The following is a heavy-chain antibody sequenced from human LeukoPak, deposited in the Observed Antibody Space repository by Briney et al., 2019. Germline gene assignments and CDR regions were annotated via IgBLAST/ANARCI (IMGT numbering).Heavy chain of an antibody. Sequence: PVTVSCKASGFTFANSAMQWVRQARGQRLEWIGWIVVGSGYTDYAQKFQERVTITRDMSTSTLYMELSTLRSEDTAVYYCAAAWKSLEPNPYSDSWGQGTLVTVSS. J-gene: IGHJ4*02. CDR3: AAAWKSLEPNPYSDS. CDR2: IVVGSGYT. CDR1: GFTFANSA. V-gene: IGHV1-58*02. D-gene: IGHD1-1*01.